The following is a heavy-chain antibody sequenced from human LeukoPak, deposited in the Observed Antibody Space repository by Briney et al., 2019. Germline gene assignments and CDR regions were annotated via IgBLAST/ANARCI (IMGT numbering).Heavy chain of an antibody. CDR2: IDTNTGNP. D-gene: IGHD3-10*01. CDR1: GYTLSSNA. Sequence: ASVKVSCKTSGYTLSSNAMNWLRQAPGQGLEWMGWIDTNTGNPTYAPGFTGRFVFSLDSSIRTTYLQISSLKAEDTAVYYCARADSPPRITMVGYYMDVWGEGTTVIVAS. J-gene: IGHJ6*03. V-gene: IGHV7-4-1*02. CDR3: ARADSPPRITMVGYYMDV.